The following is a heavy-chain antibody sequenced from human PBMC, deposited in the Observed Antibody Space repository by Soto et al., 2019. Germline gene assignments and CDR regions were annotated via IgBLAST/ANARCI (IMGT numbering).Heavy chain of an antibody. Sequence: GGSLRLSCAVSGFTFSTYGMHWVRQAPGKGLEWVAVISYDGSDKYYADSVKGRFTISRDTSKNALFLQMNSLRAEDTAVYYCAKGNSGSPYGAFDYWGQGTQVTV. V-gene: IGHV3-30*18. CDR2: ISYDGSDK. CDR1: GFTFSTYG. CDR3: AKGNSGSPYGAFDY. J-gene: IGHJ4*02. D-gene: IGHD1-26*01.